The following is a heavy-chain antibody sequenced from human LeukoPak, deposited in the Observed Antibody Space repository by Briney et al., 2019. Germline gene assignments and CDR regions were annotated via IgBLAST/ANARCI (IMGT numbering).Heavy chain of an antibody. CDR3: ARRGTTVVTPTFY. D-gene: IGHD4-23*01. CDR2: IYPGDSDT. Sequence: GESLQISCKGSGYSFTSYWIAWVRQMPGKGLEWMGIIYPGDSDTRYSPSFQGQVTISADKSISTAYLQWSSLKASDTAIYYCARRGTTVVTPTFYWGQGTLVTVSS. V-gene: IGHV5-51*01. J-gene: IGHJ4*02. CDR1: GYSFTSYW.